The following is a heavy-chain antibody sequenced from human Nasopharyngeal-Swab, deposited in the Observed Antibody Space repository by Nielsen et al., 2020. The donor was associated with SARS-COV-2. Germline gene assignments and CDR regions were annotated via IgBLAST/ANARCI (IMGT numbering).Heavy chain of an antibody. Sequence: GGSLRLSCAASGFTVSSNYMSWVRQAPGKGLEWVSVIYSGGSTYYAASVKGGFTISRDNSKNTQYLQMNSRRAEDTAVYYCAGVVVGYQLPNWFDPWGQGTLVTVSS. CDR3: AGVVVGYQLPNWFDP. J-gene: IGHJ5*02. V-gene: IGHV3-53*01. D-gene: IGHD2-2*01. CDR1: GFTVSSNY. CDR2: IYSGGST.